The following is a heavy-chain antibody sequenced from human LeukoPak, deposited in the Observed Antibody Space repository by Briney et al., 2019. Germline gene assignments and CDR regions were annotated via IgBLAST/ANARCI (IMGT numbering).Heavy chain of an antibody. D-gene: IGHD2-15*01. CDR1: GFTFSSYA. CDR3: AKALANSQHGGSRILYYYHGLDV. J-gene: IGHJ6*02. CDR2: ISGSGGST. V-gene: IGHV3-23*01. Sequence: PGGSLRLSCAASGFTFSSYAMSWVRQAPGKGLEWVSAISGSGGSTYYADSVKGRFTISRDNSKNTLHLQMNSLRAEDTAVYYCAKALANSQHGGSRILYYYHGLDVWGQGTTVTVSS.